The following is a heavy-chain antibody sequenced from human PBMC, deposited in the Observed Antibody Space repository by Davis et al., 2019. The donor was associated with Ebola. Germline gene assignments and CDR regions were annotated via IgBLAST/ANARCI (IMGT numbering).Heavy chain of an antibody. V-gene: IGHV1-69*02. D-gene: IGHD6-19*01. CDR1: GYTFTSYY. J-gene: IGHJ6*02. CDR3: ARRDGSSGWYNYYGMDV. Sequence: SVKVSCKASGYTFTSYYMHWVRQAPGQGLEWMGRIIPILGIANYAQKFQGRVTITADKSTSTAYMELSSLRSEDTAVYYCARRDGSSGWYNYYGMDVWGQGTTVTVSS. CDR2: IIPILGIA.